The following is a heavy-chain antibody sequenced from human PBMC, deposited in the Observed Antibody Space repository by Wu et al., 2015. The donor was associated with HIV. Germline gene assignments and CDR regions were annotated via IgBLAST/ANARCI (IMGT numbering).Heavy chain of an antibody. CDR1: GYTFTGYY. J-gene: IGHJ3*02. CDR3: ASSFIGRRDGYRSYAFDI. Sequence: QVQLVQSGAEVKKPGASVKVSCKASGYTFTGYYMHWVRQAPGQGLEWMGWINPNSGGTNYAQKFQGRVTMTRDTSISTAYMELSRLRSDDTAVYYCASSFIGRRDGYRSYAFDIWAKGQWSPSLQ. CDR2: INPNSGGT. V-gene: IGHV1-2*02. D-gene: IGHD5-24*01.